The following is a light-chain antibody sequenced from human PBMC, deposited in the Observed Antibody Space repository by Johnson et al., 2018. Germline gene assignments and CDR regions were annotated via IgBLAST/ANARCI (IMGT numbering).Light chain of an antibody. CDR3: GTWDSSLSAGNV. Sequence: QSVLTQPPSVSAAPGQKVTISCSGSSSNIGNNYVSWYQQLPGTAPKLLIYENNKRPSGIPDRFSGSKSGTSATLAITGLLTGDEADYYCGTWDSSLSAGNVFGTGTKVTVL. V-gene: IGLV1-51*02. CDR2: ENN. CDR1: SSNIGNNY. J-gene: IGLJ1*01.